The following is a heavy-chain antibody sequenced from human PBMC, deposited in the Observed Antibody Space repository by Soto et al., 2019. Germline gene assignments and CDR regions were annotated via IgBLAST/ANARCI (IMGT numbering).Heavy chain of an antibody. J-gene: IGHJ5*02. Sequence: PSDTLSRTCTVSGGSVSSGSCYWSWIRQPPWNGLEWIGYIYYSGSTNYNPSLKSRVTISVDTSKNQFSLKLSSVTAADTAVYYCARGNYDILTGYPRGWFDPWGQGTLVTVSS. D-gene: IGHD3-9*01. CDR3: ARGNYDILTGYPRGWFDP. V-gene: IGHV4-61*01. CDR1: GGSVSSGSCY. CDR2: IYYSGST.